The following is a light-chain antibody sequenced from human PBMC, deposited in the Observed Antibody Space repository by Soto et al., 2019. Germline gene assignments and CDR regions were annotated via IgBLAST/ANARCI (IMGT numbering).Light chain of an antibody. CDR2: EVS. J-gene: IGLJ2*01. Sequence: QSALTQTPSVSGSPGQSVTISCTGTSSDVGSYNRVSWYQQPPGTAPKLMIYEVSNRPSGVPDRFSGSKSGNTASLSISGLQAEDEADYYCSSYRSSSTSHVVFGGGTKLTVL. CDR3: SSYRSSSTSHVV. V-gene: IGLV2-18*02. CDR1: SSDVGSYNR.